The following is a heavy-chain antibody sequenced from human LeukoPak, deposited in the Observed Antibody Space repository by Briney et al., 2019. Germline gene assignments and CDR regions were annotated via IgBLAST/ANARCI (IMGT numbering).Heavy chain of an antibody. D-gene: IGHD3-16*02. Sequence: PGGSLRLSCAASGFTVSSNYMSWARQAPGKGLEWVSVIYSGGSTYYADSVKGRFTISRDNSKNTLYLQMNSLRAEDTAVYYCAREAVWGSYRNYYFDYWGQGALVTVSS. V-gene: IGHV3-66*01. CDR3: AREAVWGSYRNYYFDY. CDR2: IYSGGST. CDR1: GFTVSSNY. J-gene: IGHJ4*02.